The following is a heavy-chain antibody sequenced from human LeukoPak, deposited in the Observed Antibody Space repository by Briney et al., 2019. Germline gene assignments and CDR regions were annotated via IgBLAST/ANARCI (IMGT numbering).Heavy chain of an antibody. CDR2: INHSGST. Sequence: SETLSLTCAVYGGSFSGSYWSWIRQPPGKGLEWIGEINHSGSTNYNPSLESRVTISVDTSKNQFSLKLSSVTAADTAVYYCARGYSSGYYYGFDYWGQGTLVTVSS. CDR3: ARGYSSGYYYGFDY. V-gene: IGHV4-34*01. J-gene: IGHJ4*02. D-gene: IGHD3-22*01. CDR1: GGSFSGSY.